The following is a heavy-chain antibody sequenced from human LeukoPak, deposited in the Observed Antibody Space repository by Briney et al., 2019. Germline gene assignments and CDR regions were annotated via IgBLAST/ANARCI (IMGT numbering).Heavy chain of an antibody. Sequence: GASVKVSCKASGYTFTSYGISWVRQAPGQGLEWMGWISAYNGNTNYAQKLQGRVTMTTDTSTSTAYMELRSLRSDDTAVYYCARDAVPGRAEYYFDYWGPGTLVTVSS. J-gene: IGHJ4*02. CDR3: ARDAVPGRAEYYFDY. CDR1: GYTFTSYG. CDR2: ISAYNGNT. V-gene: IGHV1-18*01. D-gene: IGHD6-19*01.